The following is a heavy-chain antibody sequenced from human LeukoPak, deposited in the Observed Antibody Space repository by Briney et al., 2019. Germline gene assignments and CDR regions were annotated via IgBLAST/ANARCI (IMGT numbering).Heavy chain of an antibody. D-gene: IGHD3-3*01. CDR2: ISYDGSNK. CDR3: ARAGVGWGAFDI. CDR1: GFTFSTYS. J-gene: IGHJ3*02. Sequence: GGSLRLSCAASGFTFSTYSMHWVRQAPGKGLEWVAVISYDGSNKYYADSVKGRFTISRDNSKNTLYLQMNSLRAEDTAVYYCARAGVGWGAFDIWGQGTMVTVSS. V-gene: IGHV3-30*03.